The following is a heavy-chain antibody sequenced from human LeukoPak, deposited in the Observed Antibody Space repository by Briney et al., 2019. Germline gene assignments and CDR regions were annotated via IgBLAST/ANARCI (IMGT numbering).Heavy chain of an antibody. CDR1: GFTFRSYA. CDR2: ISGTGGYR. J-gene: IGHJ6*03. CDR3: ANGGYYYYYMDV. Sequence: GGSLRLSCAASGFTFRSYAMSWVRQAPGKGLEWVAGISGTGGYRYYGDSVKGRFTICRDNSKNTLYLQMNSLRAEDTAVYYCANGGYYYYYMDVWGKGTTVTVSS. D-gene: IGHD3-16*01. V-gene: IGHV3-23*01.